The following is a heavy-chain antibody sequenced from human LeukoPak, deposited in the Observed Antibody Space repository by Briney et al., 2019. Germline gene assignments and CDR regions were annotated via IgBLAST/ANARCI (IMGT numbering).Heavy chain of an antibody. Sequence: GGPLRLSCAASGFAVSNYYMSWVRQAPGKGLEWVSVVYRGGNTYYADSVKSRFTISRDDSKHPVYLQMNSLRAEDTAFYYCARNTILVATENWGQGTLVTVSS. D-gene: IGHD5-12*01. CDR3: ARNTILVATEN. CDR1: GFAVSNYY. V-gene: IGHV3-53*01. J-gene: IGHJ4*02. CDR2: VYRGGNT.